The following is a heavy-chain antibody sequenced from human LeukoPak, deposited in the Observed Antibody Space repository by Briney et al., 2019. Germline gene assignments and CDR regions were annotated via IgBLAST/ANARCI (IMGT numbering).Heavy chain of an antibody. J-gene: IGHJ6*03. CDR2: INHSGST. D-gene: IGHD3-3*01. Sequence: PSETLSLTCAVYGGSFSGYYWSWIRQPPGKGLEWIGEINHSGSTNYNPSLKSRVTISVDTSKNQFSLKLSSVTAADTAVYYCARGHYDFWSGYYYYYYYYMDVWGKGTTVTVSS. CDR1: GGSFSGYY. CDR3: ARGHYDFWSGYYYYYYYYMDV. V-gene: IGHV4-34*01.